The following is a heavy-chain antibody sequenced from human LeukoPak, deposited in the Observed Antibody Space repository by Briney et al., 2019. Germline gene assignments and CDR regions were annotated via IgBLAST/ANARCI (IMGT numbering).Heavy chain of an antibody. Sequence: GGSLRLSCAASGFTFSNYAMHWVRQAPGKGLEWVAVISYDGSNKYYADSVKGRFTISRDNSKNTLNLQMNSLRAEDTAVYYCARAVEWELLLCDYWGQGTLVTVSS. CDR3: ARAVEWELLLCDY. D-gene: IGHD1-26*01. J-gene: IGHJ4*02. CDR2: ISYDGSNK. CDR1: GFTFSNYA. V-gene: IGHV3-30-3*01.